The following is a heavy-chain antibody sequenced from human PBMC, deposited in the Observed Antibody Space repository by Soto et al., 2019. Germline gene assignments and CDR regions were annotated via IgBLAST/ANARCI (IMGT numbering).Heavy chain of an antibody. CDR1: GFSFSTYT. Sequence: EVQLVESGGGLVEPGGSLKLSCAASGFSFSTYTMNWVRQAPGKGLEWVASISSTSIYIHYGGSVRGRFTISRDNAENSMFLQMDSLRAEDTAIYYCARDGFSGSGSTGYSDYWGQGTLVTVAS. D-gene: IGHD3-10*01. V-gene: IGHV3-21*02. CDR3: ARDGFSGSGSTGYSDY. CDR2: ISSTSIYI. J-gene: IGHJ4*02.